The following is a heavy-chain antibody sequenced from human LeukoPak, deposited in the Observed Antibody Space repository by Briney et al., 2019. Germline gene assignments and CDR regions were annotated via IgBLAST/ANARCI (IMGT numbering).Heavy chain of an antibody. CDR1: GFTFSSYA. V-gene: IGHV3-30-3*01. J-gene: IGHJ4*02. CDR2: ISYDGSNK. D-gene: IGHD1-1*01. Sequence: GGSLRLSCAASGFTFSSYAMHWVRQAPGKGLEWVAVISYDGSNKYYADSVKGRFTISRDNSKNTLYLQMNSLRAEDTAVYYCARGSGWKGFDYWGQGTLVTVSS. CDR3: ARGSGWKGFDY.